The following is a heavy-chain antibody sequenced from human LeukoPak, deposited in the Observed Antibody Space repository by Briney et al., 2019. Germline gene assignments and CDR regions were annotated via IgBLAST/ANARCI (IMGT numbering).Heavy chain of an antibody. V-gene: IGHV3-66*02. CDR1: GFTVSSNY. Sequence: PGGSLRLSCAASGFTVSSNYMSWVRQAPGKGLEWGSVIYSGGSTYYADSVKGRFTISRDNSKNTLYLQMNSLRAEDTAVYYCARNYADNRALGYWGQGTLVTVSS. D-gene: IGHD1-7*01. CDR2: IYSGGST. CDR3: ARNYADNRALGY. J-gene: IGHJ4*02.